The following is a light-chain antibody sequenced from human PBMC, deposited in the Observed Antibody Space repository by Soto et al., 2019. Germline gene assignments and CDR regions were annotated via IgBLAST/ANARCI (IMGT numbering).Light chain of an antibody. CDR2: EVS. CDR3: ISYTSSSTPGV. V-gene: IGLV2-14*01. Sequence: QSALTQPASVSGSPGQSITISCTGTSSDVGGYNYVSWYQQHPGKAPKLMIYEVSNRPSGVSNRFSGSKSGNTASLTISGLQAEDEAEYYCISYTSSSTPGVFGGGTKLTVL. CDR1: SSDVGGYNY. J-gene: IGLJ3*02.